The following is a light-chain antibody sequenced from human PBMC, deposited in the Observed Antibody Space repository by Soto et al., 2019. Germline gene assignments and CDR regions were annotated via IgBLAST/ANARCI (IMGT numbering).Light chain of an antibody. CDR2: WAS. J-gene: IGKJ4*01. CDR1: LSVLYSSDLKNY. V-gene: IGKV4-1*01. CDR3: QQYYSTPPEPLT. Sequence: DIVMTQSPDSLAVSLGERATINCKSSLSVLYSSDLKNYLAWYQQKPGQPPKLLIYWASTRESGVPDRFSGIESGTDCTLTISSLQAEDVAVDYWQQYYSTPPEPLTFGGGTKVEIK.